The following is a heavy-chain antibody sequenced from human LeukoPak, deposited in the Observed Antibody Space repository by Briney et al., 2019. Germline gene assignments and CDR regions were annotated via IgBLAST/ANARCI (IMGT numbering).Heavy chain of an antibody. V-gene: IGHV3-74*01. CDR2: ICPDGTGI. J-gene: IGHJ4*02. CDR3: VRDFRSADY. Sequence: GGSLRLSCAASGFIFSFYCMHWVRQAPGKGPMWVSRICPDGTGISYADSVKARFTTSRDNAKNTVYLQMNSLREEDTAVYYCVRDFRSADYWGQGTRVAVSS. CDR1: GFIFSFYC.